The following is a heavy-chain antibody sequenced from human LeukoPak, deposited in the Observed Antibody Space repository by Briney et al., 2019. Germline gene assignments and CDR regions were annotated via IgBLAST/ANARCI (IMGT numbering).Heavy chain of an antibody. D-gene: IGHD3-22*01. CDR1: GGSISSGGYY. CDR3: ARVGYYYDSSGLRD. J-gene: IGHJ3*01. Sequence: SETLSLTCTVSGGSISSGGYYWSWIRRHPGKGLEWIGYIYYSGSTYYNPSLKSRVTISVDTSKNQFSLKLSSVTAADTAVYYCARVGYYYDSSGLRDWGQGTMVTVSS. V-gene: IGHV4-31*03. CDR2: IYYSGST.